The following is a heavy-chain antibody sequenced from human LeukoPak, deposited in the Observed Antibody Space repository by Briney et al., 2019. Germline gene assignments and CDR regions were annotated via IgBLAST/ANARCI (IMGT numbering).Heavy chain of an antibody. D-gene: IGHD3-22*01. CDR1: GGSISSYY. V-gene: IGHV4-4*07. CDR3: ARRAYFDSSGYSPTSGYFDL. Sequence: PSETLSLTCTVSGGSISSYYWSWIRQPAGKGLEWIGRIYTSGSTNYKPSLKSRVTMSVDTSKNQFSLKLSSVTAADTAVYYCARRAYFDSSGYSPTSGYFDLWGRGTLVTVSS. J-gene: IGHJ2*01. CDR2: IYTSGST.